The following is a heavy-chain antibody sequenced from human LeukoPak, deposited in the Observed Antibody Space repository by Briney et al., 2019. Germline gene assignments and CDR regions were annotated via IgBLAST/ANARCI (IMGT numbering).Heavy chain of an antibody. CDR1: GGSISSYY. V-gene: IGHV4-59*01. CDR2: IYYSGST. Sequence: PSETLSLTCTVSGGSISSYYWSWIRQPPGKGPEWIGYIYYSGSTNYNPSLKSRVTISVDTSKNQFSLKLSSVTAADTAVYYCARDRRVVGATRPHDAFDIWGQGTMVTVSS. CDR3: ARDRRVVGATRPHDAFDI. D-gene: IGHD1-26*01. J-gene: IGHJ3*02.